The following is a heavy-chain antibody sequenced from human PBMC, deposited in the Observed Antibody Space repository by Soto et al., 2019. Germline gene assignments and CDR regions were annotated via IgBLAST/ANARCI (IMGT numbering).Heavy chain of an antibody. J-gene: IGHJ4*02. CDR3: ARDYLYDTSYFDY. V-gene: IGHV4-31*02. CDR1: GGSISSGGYY. Sequence: SETLSLTCTVSGGSISSGGYYWSWIRQHPGKGLEWIGYIYYSGSTYYNPSLRSRVTISVDTSKNQFSLKLSSVTAADTAVYYCARDYLYDTSYFDYWGQGTLVTVSS. D-gene: IGHD3-9*01. CDR2: IYYSGST.